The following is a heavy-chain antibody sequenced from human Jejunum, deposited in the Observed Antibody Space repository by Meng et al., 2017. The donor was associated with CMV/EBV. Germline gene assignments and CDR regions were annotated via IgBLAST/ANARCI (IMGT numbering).Heavy chain of an antibody. CDR3: ARSHNWNNGYYFDY. CDR2: IIPIFRTA. J-gene: IGHJ4*02. D-gene: IGHD1/OR15-1a*01. V-gene: IGHV1-69*05. Sequence: ASGGTFSSYAITWVRHAPGQGLEWMGGIIPIFRTADYAQKFQGRFTLATDESTSTDYMELSSLRSEDTAVYFCARSHNWNNGYYFDYWGQGTLVTVSS. CDR1: GGTFSSYA.